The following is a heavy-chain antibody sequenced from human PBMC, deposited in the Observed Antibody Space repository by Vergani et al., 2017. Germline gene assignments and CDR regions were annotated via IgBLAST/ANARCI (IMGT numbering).Heavy chain of an antibody. J-gene: IGHJ6*02. Sequence: QVQLQESGPGLVKPSGTLSLTCAVSGGSISSSNWWSWVRQPPGKGLEWIGEIYHSGSTNYNPSLKSRVTISVDKSKNQFSLKLSSVTAADTAVYYCARDAADSSSWYVLGNYYYYYGMDVWGQGTTVTVSS. CDR1: GGSISSSNW. V-gene: IGHV4-4*02. D-gene: IGHD6-13*01. CDR3: ARDAADSSSWYVLGNYYYYYGMDV. CDR2: IYHSGST.